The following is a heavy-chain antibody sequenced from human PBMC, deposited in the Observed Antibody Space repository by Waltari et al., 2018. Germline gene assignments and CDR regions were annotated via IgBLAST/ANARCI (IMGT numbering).Heavy chain of an antibody. V-gene: IGHV4-4*02. D-gene: IGHD2-15*01. J-gene: IGHJ4*02. Sequence: QLQLQESGPGLVKPSGTLSLTCVVSGDSMSSTDWWSWVRPSPAKGLEGIGQVQGSGRTNYNPSFASRVSVSVDTSTNQFSLKVTSATAADTAVYFCARDRGRGIYLDSWGQGVLVTVSP. CDR1: GDSMSSTDW. CDR3: ARDRGRGIYLDS. CDR2: VQGSGRT.